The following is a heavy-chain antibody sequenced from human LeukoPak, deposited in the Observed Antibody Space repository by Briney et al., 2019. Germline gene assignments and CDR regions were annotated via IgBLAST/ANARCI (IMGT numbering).Heavy chain of an antibody. J-gene: IGHJ6*03. CDR1: GGTFSSYA. CDR2: IIPIFGTA. CDR3: ARVSDETRGYYYYYMDV. D-gene: IGHD3-10*01. V-gene: IGHV1-69*06. Sequence: SVKVSCKASGGTFSSYAISWVRQAPGQGLEWMGGIIPIFGTANYAQKFQGRVTITADKSTSTAYMELSSLRSEDTAVYYCARVSDETRGYYYYYMDVWGKGTTVTVSS.